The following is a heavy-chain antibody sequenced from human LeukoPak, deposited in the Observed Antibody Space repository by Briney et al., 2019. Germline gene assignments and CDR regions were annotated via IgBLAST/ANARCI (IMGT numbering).Heavy chain of an antibody. CDR3: AKAARGAVAGYY. CDR1: GFTFSSYG. D-gene: IGHD6-19*01. J-gene: IGHJ4*02. V-gene: IGHV3-30*02. Sequence: GGSLRLSCAASGFTFSSYGMHWVRQAPGKGLEWVAFIRYDGSNKYYADSVKGRFTISRDNSKNALYLQMNSLRAEDTAVYYCAKAARGAVAGYYWGQGTLVTVSS. CDR2: IRYDGSNK.